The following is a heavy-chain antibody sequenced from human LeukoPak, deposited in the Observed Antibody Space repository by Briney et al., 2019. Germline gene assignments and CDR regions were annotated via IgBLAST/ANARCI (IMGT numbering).Heavy chain of an antibody. J-gene: IGHJ5*02. CDR2: IYYSGST. CDR1: GGSISSYY. Sequence: PSETLSLTCTVSGGSISSYYWSWIRQPPGTGLEWIGYIYYSGSTNYNPPLKSRVTISVDTSKNQFSLKLSSVTAADTAVYYCAREGNGYDHNWFDPWGQGTLVTVSS. V-gene: IGHV4-59*01. CDR3: AREGNGYDHNWFDP. D-gene: IGHD5-12*01.